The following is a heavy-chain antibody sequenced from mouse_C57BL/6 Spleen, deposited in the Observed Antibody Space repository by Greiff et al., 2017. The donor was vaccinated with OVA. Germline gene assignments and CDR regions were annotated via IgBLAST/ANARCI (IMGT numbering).Heavy chain of an antibody. Sequence: EVKLMESGPELVKPGASVKIPCKASGYTFTDYNMDWVKQSHGKSLEWIGDINPNNGGTIYNQKFKGKATLTVDKSSSTAYMELRSLTSEDTAVYYCARRALYDGLYYFDYWGQGTTLTVSS. D-gene: IGHD2-3*01. CDR2: INPNNGGT. CDR1: GYTFTDYN. CDR3: ARRALYDGLYYFDY. V-gene: IGHV1-18*01. J-gene: IGHJ2*01.